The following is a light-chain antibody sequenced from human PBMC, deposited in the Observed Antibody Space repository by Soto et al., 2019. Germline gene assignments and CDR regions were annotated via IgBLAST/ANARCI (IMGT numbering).Light chain of an antibody. CDR2: DVS. CDR3: CSFASRNTYV. Sequence: ALTQPASVSGSPGQSIAISCTGTSSDVGAYNHVSWYQQHPGKAPELMIFDVSNRPSGVSDRFSGSKSGNTASLTISGLQAEDEADYYCCSFASRNTYVFGSGTKVTVL. J-gene: IGLJ1*01. CDR1: SSDVGAYNH. V-gene: IGLV2-14*01.